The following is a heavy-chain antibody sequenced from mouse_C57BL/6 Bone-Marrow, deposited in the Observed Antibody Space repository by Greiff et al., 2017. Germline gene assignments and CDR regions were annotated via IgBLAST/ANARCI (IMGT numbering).Heavy chain of an antibody. CDR3: ASPGGLRGFDY. CDR2: INPNNGGT. CDR1: GYTFTDYY. V-gene: IGHV1-26*01. Sequence: EVQLQQSGPELVKPGASVKISCKASGYTFTDYYMNWVKQSHGKSLEWIGDINPNNGGTSYNQKFKGKATLTVDKSSSTAYMELRSLTSEDSAVYYCASPGGLRGFDYWGQGTTLTVSS. D-gene: IGHD2-2*01. J-gene: IGHJ2*01.